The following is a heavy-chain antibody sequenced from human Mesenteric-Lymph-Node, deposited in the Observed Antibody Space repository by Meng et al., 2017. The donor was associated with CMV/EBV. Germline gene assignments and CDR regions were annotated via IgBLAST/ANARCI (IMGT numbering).Heavy chain of an antibody. Sequence: GGSLRLSCAASGFTFSSYEINWVRQAPGKGLEWVSSISSSSSYIYYADSVKGRFTISRDNAKNSLYLQMNSLRAEDTAVYYCARDRPKYQLLVGGYYYYGMDVWGQGTTVTVSS. CDR3: ARDRPKYQLLVGGYYYYGMDV. CDR2: ISSSSSYI. CDR1: GFTFSSYE. V-gene: IGHV3-21*01. J-gene: IGHJ6*02. D-gene: IGHD2-2*01.